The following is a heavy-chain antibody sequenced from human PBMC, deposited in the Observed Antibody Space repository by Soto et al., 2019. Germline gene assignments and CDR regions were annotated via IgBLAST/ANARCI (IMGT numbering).Heavy chain of an antibody. Sequence: EVQLVESGGGLVQPGRSLRLSCAASGCTVDDYAMHWVRHAPGKGLGWVSGISSNSDTIDYADSVKGRFTISRDNAKNSLFLQMNSLRPEDTALYYCAKDMKWGGMTTIHYFDSWGQGTLVTVSS. CDR3: AKDMKWGGMTTIHYFDS. J-gene: IGHJ4*02. V-gene: IGHV3-9*01. D-gene: IGHD4-17*01. CDR1: GCTVDDYA. CDR2: ISSNSDTI.